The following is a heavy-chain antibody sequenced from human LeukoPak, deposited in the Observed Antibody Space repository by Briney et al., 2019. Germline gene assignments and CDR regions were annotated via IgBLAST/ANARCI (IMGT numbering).Heavy chain of an antibody. J-gene: IGHJ5*02. CDR1: GDSINNANYD. Sequence: PSETLSLTCSVSGDSINNANYDWGWLRQPPGKGLDGIGSVYSTGNTYCNPYLTSRVTISSDTYRNQFSLKLSSVTAADTAVFYCAIHKRMSSTALRWFDPWGQGTLVTVSS. CDR3: AIHKRMSSTALRWFDP. CDR2: VYSTGNT. V-gene: IGHV4-39*01. D-gene: IGHD5/OR15-5a*01.